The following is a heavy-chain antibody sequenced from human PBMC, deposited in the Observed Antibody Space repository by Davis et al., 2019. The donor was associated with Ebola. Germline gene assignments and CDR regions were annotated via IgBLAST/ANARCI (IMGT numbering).Heavy chain of an antibody. J-gene: IGHJ4*02. CDR2: ISGSGGST. CDR1: GFTFSSYA. V-gene: IGHV3-23*01. D-gene: IGHD6-13*01. CDR3: ARVISVAAAGTADY. Sequence: GESLKISCAASGFTFSSYAMSWVRQAPGKGLEWVSAISGSGGSTYYADSVKGRFTISRDNSKNTLYLQMSSLRAEDTAVYFCARVISVAAAGTADYWGQGTLVTVSS.